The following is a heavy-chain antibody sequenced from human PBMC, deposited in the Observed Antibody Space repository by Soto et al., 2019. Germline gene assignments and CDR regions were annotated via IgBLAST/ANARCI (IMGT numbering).Heavy chain of an antibody. Sequence: LRLSCAASGFTFSSYAMHWVRQAPGKGLEWVAVISYDGSNKYYADSVKGRFTISRDNFKNTLYLQMHSLRAEDTAVYYCARDHYYGSGSYYEDLGPPDYWGQGTLVPVSS. D-gene: IGHD3-10*01. J-gene: IGHJ4*02. CDR3: ARDHYYGSGSYYEDLGPPDY. V-gene: IGHV3-30-3*01. CDR2: ISYDGSNK. CDR1: GFTFSSYA.